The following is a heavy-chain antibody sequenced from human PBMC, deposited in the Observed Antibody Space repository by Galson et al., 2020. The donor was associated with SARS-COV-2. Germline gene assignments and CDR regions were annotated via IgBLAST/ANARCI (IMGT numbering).Heavy chain of an antibody. D-gene: IGHD3-10*01. CDR2: INSDGTSR. J-gene: IGHJ4*02. V-gene: IGHV3-74*01. Sequence: PGGSLRLSCAASGFTFSTYWMHWVRQAPGKGLVWVSLINSDGTSRSNADSGRGRFTISRDNAKKTLYLQMNSLTAEDTAVYYCARDQAHYGSGSYVDYWGQGTLVTVSS. CDR3: ARDQAHYGSGSYVDY. CDR1: GFTFSTYW.